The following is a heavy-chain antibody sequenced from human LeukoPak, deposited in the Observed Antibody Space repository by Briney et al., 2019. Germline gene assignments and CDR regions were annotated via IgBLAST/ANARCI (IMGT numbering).Heavy chain of an antibody. J-gene: IGHJ4*02. D-gene: IGHD3-16*01. CDR3: ARGRILGLESFFDL. V-gene: IGHV3-48*03. Sequence: KTGGSLRLSCVVSGFTSSRYEMHWVRQAPGKGLEWVSYTARSGGDIHYAPSVKGRFTISSDTAENSVFLQMNNLRAEDTAVYYFARGRILGLESFFDLGGQGTLVTVSS. CDR1: GFTSSRYE. CDR2: TARSGGDI.